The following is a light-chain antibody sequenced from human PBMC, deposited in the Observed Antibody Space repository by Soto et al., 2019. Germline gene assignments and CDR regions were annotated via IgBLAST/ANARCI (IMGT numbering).Light chain of an antibody. CDR3: QQYNNWPQT. Sequence: EIMMSQSPATLSVSPGERATLSCRASQSISSNLAWYQQRPGQAPRLLIYGASTRAAGVPPRFRGGGSGTEFPLTISSLQSEDFAIYYCQQYNNWPQTFGQGTKLEIK. CDR2: GAS. V-gene: IGKV3-15*01. J-gene: IGKJ2*01. CDR1: QSISSN.